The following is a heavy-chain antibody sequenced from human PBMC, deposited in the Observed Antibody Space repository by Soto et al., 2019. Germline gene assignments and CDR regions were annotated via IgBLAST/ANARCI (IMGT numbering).Heavy chain of an antibody. D-gene: IGHD5-12*01. V-gene: IGHV3-72*01. CDR3: ARSKDGSDDY. J-gene: IGHJ4*02. Sequence: PGGSLRLSCAVSGFSFSGHYMDWVRQAPGKGLEWVARIRTKAASYTTEYAASVTGRFTISRDDSKNSLYLQMNSLKPEATALYYCARSKDGSDDYWGQGTLVTVSS. CDR1: GFSFSGHY. CDR2: IRTKAASYTT.